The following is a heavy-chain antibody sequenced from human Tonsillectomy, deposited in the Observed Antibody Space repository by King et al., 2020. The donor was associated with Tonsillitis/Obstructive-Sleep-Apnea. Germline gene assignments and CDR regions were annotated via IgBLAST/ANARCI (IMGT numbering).Heavy chain of an antibody. J-gene: IGHJ4*02. D-gene: IGHD5/OR15-5a*01. V-gene: IGHV3-9*01. CDR1: GFTFDDYA. Sequence: QLVQSGGDLVQPGRSLRLSCAASGFTFDDYAMHWVRQAPGKGLEWVSGISWITGSIGYTDSVKGRFTLSRDNAKNSLYLQINSLRAEDTALYYCAKDMALVYVNVVFDYWGQGTLVTVSS. CDR3: AKDMALVYVNVVFDY. CDR2: ISWITGSI.